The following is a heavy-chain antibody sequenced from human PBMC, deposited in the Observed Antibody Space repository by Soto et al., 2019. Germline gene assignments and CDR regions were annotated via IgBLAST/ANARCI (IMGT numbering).Heavy chain of an antibody. Sequence: ASVKVSCKVSGYTLTELSMHWVRQAPGKGLEWMGGFDPEDAEIIYAQKFQGRVTMTEDTSTDTAYMELSSLRAEDTAVYYCAGITMIVVGAYGMDVWGQGTTVNVSS. J-gene: IGHJ6*02. CDR1: GYTLTELS. CDR2: FDPEDAEI. CDR3: AGITMIVVGAYGMDV. D-gene: IGHD3-22*01. V-gene: IGHV1-24*01.